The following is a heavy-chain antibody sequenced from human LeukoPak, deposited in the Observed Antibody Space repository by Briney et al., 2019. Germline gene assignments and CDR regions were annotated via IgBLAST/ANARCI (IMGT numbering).Heavy chain of an antibody. J-gene: IGHJ4*02. Sequence: GGSLRLSCAASGFTVSSNYMSWVRQAPGKGLEGVSVIYSGGSTYYADSVKGRLTISRDNSKNTLYLQMNSLRAEDTAVYYCARDNYYDSSGFDYWGQGTLVTVSS. CDR3: ARDNYYDSSGFDY. V-gene: IGHV3-66*01. CDR2: IYSGGST. CDR1: GFTVSSNY. D-gene: IGHD3-22*01.